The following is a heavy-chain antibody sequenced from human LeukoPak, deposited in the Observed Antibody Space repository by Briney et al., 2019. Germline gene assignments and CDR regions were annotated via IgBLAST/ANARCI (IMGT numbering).Heavy chain of an antibody. J-gene: IGHJ3*02. CDR2: IYYSGST. CDR1: GGTIGSSY. D-gene: IGHD3-10*01. Sequence: PSETLSLTCTVSGGTIGSSYWHWIRQPLGKALEWIGYIYYSGSTYYNPSLKSRVTISVDTSKNQFSLKLSSVTAADTAVYYCARAMDDAFDIWGQGTMVTVSS. CDR3: ARAMDDAFDI. V-gene: IGHV4-59*12.